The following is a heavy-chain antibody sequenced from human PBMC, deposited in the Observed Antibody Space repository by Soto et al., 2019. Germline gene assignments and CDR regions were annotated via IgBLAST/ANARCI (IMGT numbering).Heavy chain of an antibody. Sequence: EVQLVQSGGDLVQPGGSLRLSYVASGFTFSTYWMTWVRQAPGMGLEWVAGIKEDGSEEVYVDSVKGRFSISRDNAKTSLYLQLNSLRAEDTAVYYCATAISSPFSNFDYWGQGSRVTVSS. D-gene: IGHD2-2*01. CDR3: ATAISSPFSNFDY. V-gene: IGHV3-7*01. CDR1: GFTFSTYW. J-gene: IGHJ4*02. CDR2: IKEDGSEE.